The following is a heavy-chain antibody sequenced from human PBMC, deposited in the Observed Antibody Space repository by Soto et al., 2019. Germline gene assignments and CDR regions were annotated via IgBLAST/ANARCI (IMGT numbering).Heavy chain of an antibody. Sequence: QVQLVQSGAEVRKPGASVNVSCKASGYTFTDYALHWVRQAPGQRLEWMGWINTGKGDTKYSQKLQGRVTITRDTSASTAYMELTSLRSEDTAVYYCARTRLPRPFDYWGQGTLVTVSS. D-gene: IGHD6-25*01. V-gene: IGHV1-3*04. CDR1: GYTFTDYA. CDR3: ARTRLPRPFDY. J-gene: IGHJ4*02. CDR2: INTGKGDT.